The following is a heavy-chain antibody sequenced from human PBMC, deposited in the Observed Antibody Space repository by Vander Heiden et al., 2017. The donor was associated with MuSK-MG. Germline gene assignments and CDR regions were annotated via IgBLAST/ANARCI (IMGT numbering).Heavy chain of an antibody. Sequence: QAQLQQWGAGLLKPSETLSLTCAVYGGSFSGYYWSWLRQPPGKGLEWIGEINHSGSTNYNPSLKSRVTISVDTSKNQFSLKLSSVTAADTAVYYCARRVVVVAATSKDGGWFDPWGQGTLVTVSS. CDR2: INHSGST. CDR1: GGSFSGYY. V-gene: IGHV4-34*01. J-gene: IGHJ5*02. D-gene: IGHD2-15*01. CDR3: ARRVVVVAATSKDGGWFDP.